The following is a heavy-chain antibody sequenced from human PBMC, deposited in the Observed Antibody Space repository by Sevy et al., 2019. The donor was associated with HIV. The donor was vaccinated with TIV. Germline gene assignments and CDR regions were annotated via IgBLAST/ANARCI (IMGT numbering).Heavy chain of an antibody. V-gene: IGHV3-23*01. D-gene: IGHD1-26*01. CDR2: ISGSGDTT. Sequence: GGSLRLSCAASGFTFSSYAMSWVRQAPEKGLEWVSTISGSGDTTYYADSVKGRFTISSDNSENTLYLQMNSLRAEETAVYYCARGGGWEVGSLDNWFDPWGQGTLVTVSS. CDR3: ARGGGWEVGSLDNWFDP. J-gene: IGHJ5*02. CDR1: GFTFSSYA.